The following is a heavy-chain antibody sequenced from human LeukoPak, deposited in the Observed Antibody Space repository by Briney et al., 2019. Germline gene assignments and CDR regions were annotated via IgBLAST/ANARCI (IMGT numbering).Heavy chain of an antibody. D-gene: IGHD2/OR15-2a*01. CDR3: ARDGSSLYEIRSSYFDY. CDR1: GFTFSSYE. CDR2: VSSSGSTI. Sequence: PRGSLRLSCAASGFTFSSYEMNWVRQAPGKGLEWVSYVSSSGSTIYYADSVKGRFTISRDNAKNSLYLQVNSLRAEDTAIYYCARDGSSLYEIRSSYFDYWGQGTLVTVSS. V-gene: IGHV3-48*03. J-gene: IGHJ4*02.